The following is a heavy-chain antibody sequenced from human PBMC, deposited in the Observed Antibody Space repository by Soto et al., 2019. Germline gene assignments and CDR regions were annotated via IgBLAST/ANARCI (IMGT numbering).Heavy chain of an antibody. V-gene: IGHV3-21*01. J-gene: IGHJ4*02. Sequence: GGSLRLSCAASGFTFNTYSMNWVRQAPGKGLEWVSFISSSGNYIYYADSGKGRFTISRDNAKNSMYLEMNSLRAEDTAVYYCARVMVRGYSFDYWGQGTPVTVSS. CDR1: GFTFNTYS. CDR3: ARVMVRGYSFDY. D-gene: IGHD3-10*01. CDR2: ISSSGNYI.